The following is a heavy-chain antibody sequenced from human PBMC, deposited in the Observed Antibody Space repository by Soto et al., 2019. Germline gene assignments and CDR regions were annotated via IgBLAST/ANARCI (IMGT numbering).Heavy chain of an antibody. V-gene: IGHV1-69*13. CDR1: GGTFSSYA. CDR3: ARRGWVYSAMVATPSSYNYGLAV. J-gene: IGHJ6*02. D-gene: IGHD5-18*01. CDR2: IIPIFGTA. Sequence: GASVKVSCKASGGTFSSYAISWVRQAPGQGLEWMGGIIPIFGTANYAQKFQGRVTITADESTSTAYMELSSLRSEDTAVYYCARRGWVYSAMVATPSSYNYGLAVCDQRTTATVSS.